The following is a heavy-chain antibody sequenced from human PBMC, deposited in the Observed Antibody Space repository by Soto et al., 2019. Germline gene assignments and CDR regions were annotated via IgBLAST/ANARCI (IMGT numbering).Heavy chain of an antibody. J-gene: IGHJ2*01. CDR2: VYYSGST. D-gene: IGHD3-22*01. CDR3: ARMSYYYDKWYFDL. CDR1: GDSINNNDYY. V-gene: IGHV4-30-4*01. Sequence: SETLSLTCTVSGDSINNNDYYWNWIRQTPGKGLEWIGYVYYSGSTYYIPSLKSRLSMSVDTSKNQFSLKLSSVTAADTAIYNCARMSYYYDKWYFDLWGRGTLVTVSS.